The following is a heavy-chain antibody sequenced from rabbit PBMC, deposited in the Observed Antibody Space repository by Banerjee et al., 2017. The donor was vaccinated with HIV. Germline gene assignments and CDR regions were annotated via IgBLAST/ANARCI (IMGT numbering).Heavy chain of an antibody. J-gene: IGHJ4*01. V-gene: IGHV1S40*01. CDR3: VRGGYYTSGWKFNL. CDR2: AYGGSSGSI. CDR1: GFTISSSYW. D-gene: IGHD4-1*01. Sequence: QSLEESGGGLVKPGASLTLTRTASGFTISSSYWICWVRQAPGKGLEWIACAYGGSSGSIWYANWAKGRFTISKTSSTTVTLQMTSLTAADTATYFCVRGGYYTSGWKFNLWGPGTLVTVS.